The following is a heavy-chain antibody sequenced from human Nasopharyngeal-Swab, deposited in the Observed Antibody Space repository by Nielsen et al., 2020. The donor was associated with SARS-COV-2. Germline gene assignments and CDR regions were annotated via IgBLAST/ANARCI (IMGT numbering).Heavy chain of an antibody. CDR2: ISGSGGST. CDR3: ASDLAYCGGDCYGNAFDI. Sequence: GGSLRLSCAASRFTFSSYAMSWVRQAPGKGLEWVSAISGSGGSTYYADSVKGRFTISRDNAKNSLYLQMNSLRAEDTAVYYCASDLAYCGGDCYGNAFDIWGQGTMVTVSS. D-gene: IGHD2-21*02. V-gene: IGHV3-23*01. J-gene: IGHJ3*02. CDR1: RFTFSSYA.